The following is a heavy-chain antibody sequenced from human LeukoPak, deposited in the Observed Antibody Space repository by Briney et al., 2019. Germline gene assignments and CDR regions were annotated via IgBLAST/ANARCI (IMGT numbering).Heavy chain of an antibody. J-gene: IGHJ5*02. Sequence: GASVKVSCKASGYTFTSYGISWVRQAPGQGLEWMGWISAYNGNTNYAQKLQGRVTITADKSTSTAYMELSSLRSEDTAVYYCARKVPNDSSGYYYRGQFDPWSQGTLVTVSS. CDR2: ISAYNGNT. D-gene: IGHD3-22*01. V-gene: IGHV1-18*01. CDR3: ARKVPNDSSGYYYRGQFDP. CDR1: GYTFTSYG.